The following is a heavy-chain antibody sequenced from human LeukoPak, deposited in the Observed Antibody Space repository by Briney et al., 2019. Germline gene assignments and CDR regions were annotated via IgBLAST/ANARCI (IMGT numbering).Heavy chain of an antibody. D-gene: IGHD3-22*01. CDR1: GYSISSDNY. Sequence: SETLSLTCAVSGYSISSDNYWVWIRQPPGQGLEWTGGIYHSGSTYYNPSLKSRVTMSVDTSKNQFSLKLSSVTAADTAVYYCGRAPGDSSSSNYMRRFDYGGQGPLVTVSS. J-gene: IGHJ4*02. CDR2: IYHSGST. CDR3: GRAPGDSSSSNYMRRFDY. V-gene: IGHV4-38-2*01.